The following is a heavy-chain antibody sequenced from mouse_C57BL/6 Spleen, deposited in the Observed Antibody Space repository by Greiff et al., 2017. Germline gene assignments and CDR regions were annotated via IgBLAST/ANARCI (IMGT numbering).Heavy chain of an antibody. D-gene: IGHD1-1*01. CDR2: INPSNGGT. CDR3: ARIYVSSYAMDY. V-gene: IGHV1-53*01. Sequence: QVQLQQPGTELVKPGASVKLSCKASGYTFTSYWMHWVKQRPGQGLEWIGNINPSNGGTYYNEKFKSKATLTADKSSSTAYMQLSSLTSEDSAVYYYARIYVSSYAMDYWGQGTSVTVSS. J-gene: IGHJ4*01. CDR1: GYTFTSYW.